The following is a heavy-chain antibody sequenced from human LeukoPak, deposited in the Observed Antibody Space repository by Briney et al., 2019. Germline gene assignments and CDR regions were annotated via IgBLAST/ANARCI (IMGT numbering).Heavy chain of an antibody. CDR3: ATGNSDGYYYYYMGV. J-gene: IGHJ6*03. CDR1: GFTFSSYA. D-gene: IGHD4-23*01. V-gene: IGHV3-64*01. Sequence: GGSLRLSCAASGFTFSSYAMYWVRQAPGKGLEFVSAICGNGGCTYYANSVKGRFTSSRDNSKNTLYLQMGSLRAEDMAVYYCATGNSDGYYYYYMGVWGKGTTVTVSS. CDR2: ICGNGGCT.